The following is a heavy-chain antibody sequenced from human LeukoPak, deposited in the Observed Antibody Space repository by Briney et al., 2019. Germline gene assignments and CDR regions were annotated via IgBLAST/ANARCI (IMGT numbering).Heavy chain of an antibody. V-gene: IGHV3-13*01. D-gene: IGHD4/OR15-4a*01. CDR3: ARADYDRGFDP. CDR2: IGTAGDT. CDR1: GFPFSNYA. Sequence: PGGPLSLSCAPSGFPFSNYAMTGARRAPGRGLEWVSAIGTAGDTYYPGSVKGRFTISRENAKNSLYLQMNSLRAGDTAVYYCARADYDRGFDPWGQGTLVTVSS. J-gene: IGHJ5*02.